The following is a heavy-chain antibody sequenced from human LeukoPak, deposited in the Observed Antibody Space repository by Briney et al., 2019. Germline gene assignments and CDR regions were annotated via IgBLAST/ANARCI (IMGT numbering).Heavy chain of an antibody. CDR3: AKALLRLGELSSSLFDY. CDR2: ISYDGSNK. J-gene: IGHJ4*02. V-gene: IGHV3-30*18. D-gene: IGHD3-16*02. CDR1: GFTFSSYG. Sequence: GGSLRLSCAASGFTFSSYGMHWVRQAPGKGLEWVAVISYDGSNKYYADSVKGRFTISRDNSKNTLYLQVNSLRAEDTAVYYCAKALLRLGELSSSLFDYWGQGTLVTVSS.